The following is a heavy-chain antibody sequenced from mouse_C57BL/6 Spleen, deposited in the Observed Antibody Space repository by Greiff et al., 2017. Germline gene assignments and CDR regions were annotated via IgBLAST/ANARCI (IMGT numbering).Heavy chain of an antibody. V-gene: IGHV1-82*01. CDR3: VDGYYDY. J-gene: IGHJ2*01. CDR2: IYPGDGDT. Sequence: QVTLKVCGPELVKPGASVKISCKASGYAFSSSWMNWVKQRPGKGLEWIGRIYPGDGDTNYNGKFKGKATLTADKSSSTAYMQLSSLTAEDSAVYFCVDGYYDYWGQGTTLTVSS. D-gene: IGHD2-3*01. CDR1: GYAFSSSW.